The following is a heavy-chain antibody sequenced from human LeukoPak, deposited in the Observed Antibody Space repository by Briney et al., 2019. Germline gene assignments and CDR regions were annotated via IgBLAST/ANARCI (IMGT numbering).Heavy chain of an antibody. Sequence: SETLSLTCTVSGGSISSYYWSWIRQPPGKGLEWIGYIYYSGSTNYNPSLKSRVTISVDTSKNQFSLKLSSVTAADTAVYYCARVAYSSSWYELRGFWFDPWGQGTLVTVSS. CDR1: GGSISSYY. J-gene: IGHJ5*02. CDR3: ARVAYSSSWYELRGFWFDP. D-gene: IGHD6-13*01. CDR2: IYYSGST. V-gene: IGHV4-59*01.